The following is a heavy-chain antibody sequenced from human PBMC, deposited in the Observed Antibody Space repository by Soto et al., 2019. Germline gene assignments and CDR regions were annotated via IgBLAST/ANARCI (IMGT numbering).Heavy chain of an antibody. J-gene: IGHJ6*02. CDR3: AKDIDPIWSGSPGMDV. CDR1: GFTFDNYA. D-gene: IGHD3-3*01. V-gene: IGHV3-9*01. CDR2: ISWKSGGI. Sequence: EVQLVESGGGLVQPGRSLRLSCAASGFTFDNYAMHWVRQAPGKGLEWVSGISWKSGGIGYAHSVKGRFTISRDNAKNSLYLQMNSLRAEDTALYYCAKDIDPIWSGSPGMDVWGQGTTVTVSS.